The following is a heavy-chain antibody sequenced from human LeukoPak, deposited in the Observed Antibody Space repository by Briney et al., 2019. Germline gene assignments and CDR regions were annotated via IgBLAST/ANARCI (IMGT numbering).Heavy chain of an antibody. V-gene: IGHV1-69*05. CDR1: GGTFSSYA. CDR2: IIPIFGTA. J-gene: IGHJ4*02. D-gene: IGHD3-22*01. CDR3: ASEYYDSSGSNEAFDY. Sequence: ASVKVSCKASGGTFSSYAISWVRQAPGQGLEWMGGIIPIFGTASYAQKFQGRVTMTRDTSTSTVYMELSSLRSEDTAVYYCASEYYDSSGSNEAFDYWGQGTLVTVSP.